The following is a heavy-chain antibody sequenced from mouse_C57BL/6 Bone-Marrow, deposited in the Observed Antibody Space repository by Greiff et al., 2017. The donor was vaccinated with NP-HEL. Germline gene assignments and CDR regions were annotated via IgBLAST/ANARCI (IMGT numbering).Heavy chain of an antibody. Sequence: EVKLMESGPELVKPGASVKISCKASGYSFTDYNMNWVKQSNGKSLEWIGVINPNYGTTSYNQKFKGKATLTVDQSSSTAYMQLNSLTSEDSAVYYCARKPATVPERGAWFAYWGQGTLVTVSA. CDR1: GYSFTDYN. CDR3: ARKPATVPERGAWFAY. CDR2: INPNYGTT. V-gene: IGHV1-39*01. J-gene: IGHJ3*01. D-gene: IGHD1-1*01.